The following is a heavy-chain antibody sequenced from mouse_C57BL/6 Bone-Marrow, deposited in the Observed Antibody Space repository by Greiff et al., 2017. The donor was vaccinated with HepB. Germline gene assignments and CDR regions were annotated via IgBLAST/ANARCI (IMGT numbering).Heavy chain of an antibody. Sequence: QVQLQQSGAELARPGASVKLSCKASGYTFTSYGISWVKQRTGQGLEWIGEIYPRSGNTYYNDKFKGKATLTADKSSSTAYMELRSLTSEDSAVYFCARRDYYGSSPYWYFDVWGTGTTVTVSS. CDR1: GYTFTSYG. J-gene: IGHJ1*03. CDR3: ARRDYYGSSPYWYFDV. D-gene: IGHD1-1*01. V-gene: IGHV1-81*01. CDR2: IYPRSGNT.